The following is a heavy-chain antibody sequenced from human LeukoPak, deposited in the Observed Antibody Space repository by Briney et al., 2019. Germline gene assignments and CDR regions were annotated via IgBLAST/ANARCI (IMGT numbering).Heavy chain of an antibody. CDR2: IIPIFGTA. J-gene: IGHJ5*02. CDR1: GGTFSSYA. V-gene: IGHV1-69*05. CDR3: ARGAAGTRGPHNWFDP. D-gene: IGHD6-13*01. Sequence: AASVKVSCKVSGGTFSSYAISWVRQAPGQGLEWMGGIIPIFGTANYAQKFQGRATITTDESTSTAYMELSSLRSEDTAVYYCARGAAGTRGPHNWFDPWGQGTLVTVSS.